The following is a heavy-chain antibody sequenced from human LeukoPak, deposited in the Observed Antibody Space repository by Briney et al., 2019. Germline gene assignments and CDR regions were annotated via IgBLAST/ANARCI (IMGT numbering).Heavy chain of an antibody. CDR2: INPSGGST. V-gene: IGHV1-46*01. CDR3: ARDGGYCSGDSCSTYYYYGMDV. Sequence: ASVKVSCTASGYTFTIYYMHWVRQAPGQGLEWVGIINPSGGSTSYAQKFQGRVTMPRDTSTSTVYMELSRLRSEDTAVYYCARDGGYCSGDSCSTYYYYGMDVWGKGTTVTVSS. CDR1: GYTFTIYY. D-gene: IGHD2-15*01. J-gene: IGHJ6*04.